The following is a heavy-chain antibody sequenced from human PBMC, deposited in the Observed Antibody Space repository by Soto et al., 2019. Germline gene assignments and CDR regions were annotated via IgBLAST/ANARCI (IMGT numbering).Heavy chain of an antibody. V-gene: IGHV1-18*01. CDR3: ARVGAAAGTRAAFDI. CDR2: ISAYNGNT. D-gene: IGHD6-13*01. Sequence: ASVKVSCKASGYTFTSYGISWVRQAPGQGLEWMGWISAYNGNTNYAQKLQGWVTMTRDTSTSTAYMELSRLRSDDTAVYYCARVGAAAGTRAAFDIWGQGTMVTVSS. CDR1: GYTFTSYG. J-gene: IGHJ3*02.